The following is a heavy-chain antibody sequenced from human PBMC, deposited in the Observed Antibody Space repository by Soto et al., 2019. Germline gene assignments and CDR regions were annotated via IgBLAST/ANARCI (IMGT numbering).Heavy chain of an antibody. Sequence: ASVKVSCKASGYTFTGYYMHWVRQAPGQGLEWMGIINPSCGSTSYAQKFQGRVTMTGDTSTSTVYMELSSLRSEDTAVYYCARDRAAVAPYGMDVWGQGTTVTVSS. D-gene: IGHD6-19*01. CDR1: GYTFTGYY. V-gene: IGHV1-46*01. J-gene: IGHJ6*02. CDR3: ARDRAAVAPYGMDV. CDR2: INPSCGST.